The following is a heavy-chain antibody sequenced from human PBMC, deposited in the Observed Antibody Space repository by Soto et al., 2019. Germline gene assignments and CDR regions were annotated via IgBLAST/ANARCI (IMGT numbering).Heavy chain of an antibody. CDR1: GFTFSDSY. V-gene: IGHV3-11*01. D-gene: IGHD3-10*01. J-gene: IGHJ5*02. CDR3: PSEPYYYASGS. CDR2: ISGSGSTI. Sequence: GGSLRLSCAASGFTFSDSYMTWIRQAPGKGLEWVSYISGSGSTIYYADSVKGRFTVSRDNARNSLYLQMNSLRAEDTAVYYCPSEPYYYASGSWGQGTLVTVSS.